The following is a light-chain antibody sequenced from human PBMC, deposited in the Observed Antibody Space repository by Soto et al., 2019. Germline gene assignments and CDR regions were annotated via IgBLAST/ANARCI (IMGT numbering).Light chain of an antibody. V-gene: IGKV3-20*01. CDR3: QRYDDSST. J-gene: IGKJ4*01. CDR2: GAS. Sequence: EIVLTQSPGTLSVSPGESATLSCRASQSVSSNSLAWYQQKPGQAPRLLIYGASSRDTGISDRFSGSGSGTDFTLTISRLEPEDFAVYYCQRYDDSSTFGGGTKVELK. CDR1: QSVSSNS.